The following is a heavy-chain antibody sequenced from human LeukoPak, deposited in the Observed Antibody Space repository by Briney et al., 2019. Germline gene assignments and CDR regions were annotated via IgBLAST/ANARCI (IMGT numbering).Heavy chain of an antibody. D-gene: IGHD7-27*01. J-gene: IGHJ4*02. CDR3: ARGELGSFFDY. V-gene: IGHV1-8*03. Sequence: ASVKVSCKASGYTFTGYYMHWVRQATGQGLEWMGWMNPNSGNTGYAQKFQGRVTITRNTSISTAYMELSSLRSEDTAVYYCARGELGSFFDYWGQGTLVTVSS. CDR1: GYTFTGYY. CDR2: MNPNSGNT.